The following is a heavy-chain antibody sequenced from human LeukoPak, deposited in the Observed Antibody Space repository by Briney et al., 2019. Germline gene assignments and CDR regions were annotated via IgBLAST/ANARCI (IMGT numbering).Heavy chain of an antibody. CDR1: GFTFSSYW. V-gene: IGHV3-7*03. Sequence: GGSLRLSCAASGFTFSSYWMSWVRQAPGKGREGLANIKQDGSEKYYVDSGRGRFTIPRDNAKNSLYLQMNSLRAEDTAVYYCARGHYGQDYWGQGTLVTVSS. CDR2: IKQDGSEK. D-gene: IGHD4-17*01. J-gene: IGHJ4*02. CDR3: ARGHYGQDY.